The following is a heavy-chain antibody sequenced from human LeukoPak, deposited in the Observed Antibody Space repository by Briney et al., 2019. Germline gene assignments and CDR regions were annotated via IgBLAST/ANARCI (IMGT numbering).Heavy chain of an antibody. V-gene: IGHV1-2*02. CDR3: ARIPYYYDSSGRGYFDY. Sequence: ASVWVSCKASGYTFTGYYMHWVRQAPGQGVDWMGWINPNSGGTNYAQKFQGRVTMTRDTSISTAYMELTRLRSDDTAVYYCARIPYYYDSSGRGYFDYWGQGTLVSVSS. CDR1: GYTFTGYY. J-gene: IGHJ4*02. CDR2: INPNSGGT. D-gene: IGHD3-22*01.